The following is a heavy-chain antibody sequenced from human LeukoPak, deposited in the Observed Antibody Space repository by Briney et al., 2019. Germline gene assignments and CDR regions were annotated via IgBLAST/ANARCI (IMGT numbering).Heavy chain of an antibody. J-gene: IGHJ4*02. CDR3: ARDVAILQ. D-gene: IGHD2-21*01. V-gene: IGHV3-7*01. Sequence: GGSLRLSCAASGFTFSSCWMSWVRQAPGKGLEWVANIKQDGSEKYYVDSVKGRFTISRDNAKNSLYLQMNSLRAEDTAVYYCARDVAILQWGQGTLVTVSS. CDR1: GFTFSSCW. CDR2: IKQDGSEK.